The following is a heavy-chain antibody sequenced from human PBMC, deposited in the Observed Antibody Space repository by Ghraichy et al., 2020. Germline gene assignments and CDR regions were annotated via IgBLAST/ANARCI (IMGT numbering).Heavy chain of an antibody. J-gene: IGHJ4*02. CDR3: AKDLFRYYDSSGYFGRLDY. Sequence: GGSLRLSCAASGFTFSSYAMSWVRQAPGKGLEWVSAISGSGGSTYYADSVKGRFTISRDNSKKTLYLQMNSLRAEDTAVYYCAKDLFRYYDSSGYFGRLDYWGQGTLVTVSS. V-gene: IGHV3-23*01. D-gene: IGHD3-22*01. CDR1: GFTFSSYA. CDR2: ISGSGGST.